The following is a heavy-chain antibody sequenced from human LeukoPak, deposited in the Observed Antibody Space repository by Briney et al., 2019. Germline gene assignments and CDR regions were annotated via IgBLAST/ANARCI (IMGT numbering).Heavy chain of an antibody. CDR1: GFTFSSYS. J-gene: IGHJ6*02. CDR2: ISNSSSYI. D-gene: IGHD1-26*01. Sequence: GGSLTLSCAASGFTFSSYSMNWVRQPPGKGLEWVSSISNSSSYIYYADYVNARFTLSRDNAKTSLYLQMNRLRAEATAVYSCARDSGSGSFYYYSGMDVWGQGTTVTVSS. CDR3: ARDSGSGSFYYYSGMDV. V-gene: IGHV3-21*01.